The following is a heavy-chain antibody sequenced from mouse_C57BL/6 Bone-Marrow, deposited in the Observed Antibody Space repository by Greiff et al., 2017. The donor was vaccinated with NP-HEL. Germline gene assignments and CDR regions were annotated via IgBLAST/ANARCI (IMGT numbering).Heavy chain of an antibody. CDR1: GFTIKDDY. J-gene: IGHJ4*01. CDR2: IDPENGDT. Sequence: EVKLMESGAELVRPGASVKLSCTASGFTIKDDYMHWVKQRPEQGLEWIGWIDPENGDTEYASKFQGKATITADTSSNTAYLQLSSLTSDDTAVYYCTPFYTTGGAIDYWGQGTSVTVSS. CDR3: TPFYTTGGAIDY. V-gene: IGHV14-4*01. D-gene: IGHD1-1*01.